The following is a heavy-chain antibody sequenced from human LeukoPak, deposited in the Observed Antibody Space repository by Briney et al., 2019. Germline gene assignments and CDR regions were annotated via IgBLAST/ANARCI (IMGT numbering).Heavy chain of an antibody. CDR2: ISSGGSTI. D-gene: IGHD5-12*01. J-gene: IGHJ4*02. CDR3: ARRVATYYFDY. V-gene: IGHV3-11*01. Sequence: GGSLRLSCAVSGFTFSDYYMSWIRQAPGKGLEWVSYISSGGSTISHADSVKGRITISRDNSKNTLYLQMNSLRAEDTAVYYCARRVATYYFDYWGQGTLVTVSS. CDR1: GFTFSDYY.